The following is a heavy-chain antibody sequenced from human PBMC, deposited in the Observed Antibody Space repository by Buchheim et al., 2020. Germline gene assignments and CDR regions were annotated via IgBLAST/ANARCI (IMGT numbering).Heavy chain of an antibody. CDR2: IYYSGTT. CDR3: ARAAPLGSSQYFDY. CDR1: GGSISSAGYF. J-gene: IGHJ4*02. V-gene: IGHV4-31*03. D-gene: IGHD6-13*01. Sequence: QVQLQESGPGVVKPSQTLSLTCTVSGGSISSAGYFWNWIRQHPGKGLEWIGYIYYSGTTHYNPSLKSRLTISVDASKNQFSLKLNSVTAADTAVYYCARAAPLGSSQYFDYWGQGTL.